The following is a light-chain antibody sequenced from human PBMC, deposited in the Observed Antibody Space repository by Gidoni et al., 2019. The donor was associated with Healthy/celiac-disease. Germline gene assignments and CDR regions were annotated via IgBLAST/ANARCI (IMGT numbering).Light chain of an antibody. CDR1: KLGDKY. J-gene: IGLJ2*01. V-gene: IGLV3-1*01. CDR3: QAWDSSTVV. CDR2: QDS. Sequence: SYELTQPPSVSVSPGQTASITCSGDKLGDKYACWYQQKPGQSPVLVIYQDSKRPSGIPEPFAGSHSGNTATLTIIGTQAMDAADYYCQAWDSSTVVFGGGTKLTVL.